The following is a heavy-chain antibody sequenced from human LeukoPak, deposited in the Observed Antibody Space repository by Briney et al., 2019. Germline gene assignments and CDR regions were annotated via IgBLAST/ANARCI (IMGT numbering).Heavy chain of an antibody. V-gene: IGHV3-23*01. Sequence: SGGSLRLSCAASGFTFRNYAMSWVRQAPGRGLGWVSSIRNTGDSIYYADSVKGQLTISRDNSKNTLYLQMNSLRAEDTAVYYCAKDIAAAGSSFFDSWGQGALVTVSS. J-gene: IGHJ4*02. CDR1: GFTFRNYA. D-gene: IGHD6-13*01. CDR3: AKDIAAAGSSFFDS. CDR2: IRNTGDSI.